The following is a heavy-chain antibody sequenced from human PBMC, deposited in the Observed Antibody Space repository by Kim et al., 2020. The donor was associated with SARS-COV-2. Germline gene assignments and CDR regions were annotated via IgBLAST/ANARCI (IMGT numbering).Heavy chain of an antibody. CDR2: INHSGST. J-gene: IGHJ4*02. V-gene: IGHV4-34*01. CDR3: ARGPGITIFGVVTG. Sequence: GSLRLSCAASGFTFSDYYMSWIRQAPGKGLEWIGEINHSGSTNYNPSLKSRVTISVDTSKNQFSLKLSSVTAADTAVYYCARGPGITIFGVVTGGGQGTLVTVSS. D-gene: IGHD3-3*01. CDR1: GFTFSDYY.